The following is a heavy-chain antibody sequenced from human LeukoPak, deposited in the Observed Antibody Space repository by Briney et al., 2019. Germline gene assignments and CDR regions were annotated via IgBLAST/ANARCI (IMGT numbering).Heavy chain of an antibody. D-gene: IGHD6-19*01. Sequence: SETLSLTCAVYGGSFSGYYWSWIRQPPGKGLEWIGEINHSGSTNYNPSLKSRVTISVDTSKNQFSLKLSSVTAADTAVYYCARGARCSSGWYRWFDPWGQGTLVTVSS. CDR3: ARGARCSSGWYRWFDP. CDR2: INHSGST. CDR1: GGSFSGYY. J-gene: IGHJ5*02. V-gene: IGHV4-34*01.